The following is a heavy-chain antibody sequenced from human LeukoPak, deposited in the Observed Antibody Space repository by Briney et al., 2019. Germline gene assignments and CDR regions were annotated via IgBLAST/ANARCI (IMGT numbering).Heavy chain of an antibody. D-gene: IGHD4-23*01. CDR3: ARYLRTPDVAFDI. V-gene: IGHV3-66*01. CDR1: GFIVNNNY. J-gene: IGHJ3*02. Sequence: GGSLRLSCAASGFIVNNNYMSWVRQAPGKGLEWVSIIYPGGTTYYADSVKGRFTISRDSSKNTLYLQMYSLRAEDTAVYYCARYLRTPDVAFDIWGQGTMVTVSS. CDR2: IYPGGTT.